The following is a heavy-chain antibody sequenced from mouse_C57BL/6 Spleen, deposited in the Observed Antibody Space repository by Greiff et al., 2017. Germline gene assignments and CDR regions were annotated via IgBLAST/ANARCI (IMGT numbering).Heavy chain of an antibody. D-gene: IGHD1-1*01. CDR1: GYTFTDYY. J-gene: IGHJ2*01. V-gene: IGHV1-26*01. CDR2: INPNNGGT. Sequence: EVQLQQSGPELVKPGASVKISCKASGYTFTDYYMNWVKQSHGKSLEWIGDINPNNGGTSYNQKFKGKATLTVDKSSSTAYMGLRSLTSEDSAVYYCARRDYYGSSYRGNYFDYWGQGTTLTVSS. CDR3: ARRDYYGSSYRGNYFDY.